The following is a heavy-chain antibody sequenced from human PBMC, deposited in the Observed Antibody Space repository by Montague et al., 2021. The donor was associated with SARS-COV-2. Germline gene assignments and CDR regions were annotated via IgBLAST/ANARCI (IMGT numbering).Heavy chain of an antibody. V-gene: IGHV4-61*02. CDR1: GGSISSGSYD. CDR2: IYTSGST. D-gene: IGHD3-9*01. CDR3: ARESLHLTGYYNDYFDY. J-gene: IGHJ4*02. Sequence: TLSLTCTVSGGSISSGSYDRNWIRQPAGKGLEWIGRIYTSGSTNYNPSLKSRVTISVDTSKNPFSLKLSSVTAADTAVYYCARESLHLTGYYNDYFDYWGQGTLVTVSS.